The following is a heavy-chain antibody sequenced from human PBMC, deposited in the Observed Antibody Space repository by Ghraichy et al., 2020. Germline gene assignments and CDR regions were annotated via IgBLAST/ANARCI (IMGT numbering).Heavy chain of an antibody. D-gene: IGHD4-23*01. Sequence: SDTLSLTCAVYGGSFSGYYWSWIRQPPGKGLEWIGEINHSGSTNYNPSLKSRVTISVDTSKNQFSLKLSSVTAADTAVYYCARAPQPSVFTVVTPPFDYWGQGTLVTVSS. J-gene: IGHJ4*02. CDR2: INHSGST. CDR3: ARAPQPSVFTVVTPPFDY. CDR1: GGSFSGYY. V-gene: IGHV4-34*01.